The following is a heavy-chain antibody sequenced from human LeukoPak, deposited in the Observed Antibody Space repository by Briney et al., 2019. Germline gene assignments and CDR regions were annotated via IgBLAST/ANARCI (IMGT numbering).Heavy chain of an antibody. CDR2: ISAYNGNT. Sequence: ASVTVSCKASGYTFTFYGISWVRQAPGQGLEWMGWISAYNGNTNYAQKLQHRVTMTTDTSTTTVYMELRSLRSDDTAVYYCARDLEGDYYGSGRKGVDYWGQGTLVTVSS. CDR3: ARDLEGDYYGSGRKGVDY. J-gene: IGHJ4*02. D-gene: IGHD3-10*01. CDR1: GYTFTFYG. V-gene: IGHV1-18*04.